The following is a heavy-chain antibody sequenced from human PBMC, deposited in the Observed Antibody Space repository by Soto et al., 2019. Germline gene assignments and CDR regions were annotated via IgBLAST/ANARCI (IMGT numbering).Heavy chain of an antibody. Sequence: PGGSLRLSCAASGFTFNSYDMGWVRQAPGMGLEWVSGISASGDSTQYADSVKGRFTISRDNSKNTLYLQMSSLRAEDTAIYYCAKDAPRPNGWYYLDYWGHGTLVTVSS. CDR2: ISASGDST. CDR3: AKDAPRPNGWYYLDY. D-gene: IGHD6-19*01. J-gene: IGHJ4*01. CDR1: GFTFNSYD. V-gene: IGHV3-23*01.